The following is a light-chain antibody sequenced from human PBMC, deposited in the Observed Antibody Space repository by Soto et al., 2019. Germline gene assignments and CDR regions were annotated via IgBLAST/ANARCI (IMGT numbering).Light chain of an antibody. V-gene: IGLV2-11*01. CDR3: CSYAGSYTDV. J-gene: IGLJ1*01. CDR1: SSDVGGYNY. CDR2: DVN. Sequence: ALTQPRSVSGSPGQSVTISCTGTSSDVGGYNYVSWYQQHPGKAPKLMIYDVNKRPSEVPDRFSGSKSVNTAPLTISGLEAEDEAVYYCCSYAGSYTDVFGTGTKLTVL.